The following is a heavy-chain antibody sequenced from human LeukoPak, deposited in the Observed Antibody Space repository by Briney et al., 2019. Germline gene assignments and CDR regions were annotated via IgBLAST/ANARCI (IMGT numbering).Heavy chain of an antibody. Sequence: GGSLRLSCVVSGFTFSDYAMSWVRQAPGKGLEWVSAISGGGTPTFYANSVKGRFTISRDNSKNTLYLQMNSLRAEDTAVYYCAKELIVVVTAMEEQPLGGGYYYGMDVWGQGTTVTVSS. V-gene: IGHV3-23*01. J-gene: IGHJ6*02. CDR2: ISGGGTPT. D-gene: IGHD2-21*02. CDR1: GFTFSDYA. CDR3: AKELIVVVTAMEEQPLGGGYYYGMDV.